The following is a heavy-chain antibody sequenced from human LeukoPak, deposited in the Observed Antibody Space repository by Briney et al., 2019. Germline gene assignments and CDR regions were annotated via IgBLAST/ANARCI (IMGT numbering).Heavy chain of an antibody. D-gene: IGHD2-2*03. CDR2: INHSGST. CDR1: GGSFSGYY. Sequence: SETLSLTCAVYGGSFSGYYWSWIRQPPGKGLEWIGEINHSGSTNYNPSLKSRVTISVDTSKNQFSLKLSSVTAADTAVYYCASGVGYCSSTSCYPSKSIDYWGQGALVTVSS. J-gene: IGHJ4*02. V-gene: IGHV4-34*01. CDR3: ASGVGYCSSTSCYPSKSIDY.